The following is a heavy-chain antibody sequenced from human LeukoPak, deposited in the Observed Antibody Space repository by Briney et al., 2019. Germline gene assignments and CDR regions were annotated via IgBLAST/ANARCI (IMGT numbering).Heavy chain of an antibody. Sequence: SGPTLVKPTQTLTLTCTFSGFSLTSRPVGVGWIRQSPGEALEWLALIYWDDDKRYSPSLKSRLTITKDTSKNQVVLTMTNMDPVDTATYYCAHQIKNYGDYYFDYWGQGTLVTVSS. V-gene: IGHV2-5*02. CDR2: IYWDDDK. CDR3: AHQIKNYGDYYFDY. D-gene: IGHD4-17*01. CDR1: GFSLTSRPVG. J-gene: IGHJ4*02.